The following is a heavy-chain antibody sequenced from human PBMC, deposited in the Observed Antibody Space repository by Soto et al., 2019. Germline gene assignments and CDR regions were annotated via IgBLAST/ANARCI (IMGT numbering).Heavy chain of an antibody. CDR2: IQHSGST. D-gene: IGHD2-2*01. J-gene: IGHJ4*02. Sequence: QVQLQQWGAGLLKPSETLSLTCAVYGGSFSGYYWIWIRQPPEKGLEWMGQIQHSGSTNYNPSLQRRVTISVDTSKNQFSLNLTSVTAADTAVYYCARVGVPYCVSTSCYALDFWGQGTLVTVSS. CDR1: GGSFSGYY. CDR3: ARVGVPYCVSTSCYALDF. V-gene: IGHV4-34*01.